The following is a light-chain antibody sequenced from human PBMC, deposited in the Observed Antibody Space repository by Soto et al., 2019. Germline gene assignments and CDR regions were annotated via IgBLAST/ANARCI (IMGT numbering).Light chain of an antibody. CDR1: SSDVGGYNY. V-gene: IGLV2-14*03. CDR2: DVS. J-gene: IGLJ1*01. Sequence: QSVLTQPASVSGSPGQSITISCTGTSSDVGGYNYVSWYQQYPGKAPRLIIYDVSNRPSGVSNRFSGSKSGNRASLTISGLQAEDEADYYCSSYSSSSTVCVLGNGTKVTVL. CDR3: SSYSSSSTVCV.